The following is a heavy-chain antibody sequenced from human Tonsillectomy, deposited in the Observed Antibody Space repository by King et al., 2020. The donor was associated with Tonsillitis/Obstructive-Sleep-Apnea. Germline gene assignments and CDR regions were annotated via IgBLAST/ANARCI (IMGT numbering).Heavy chain of an antibody. CDR3: VSEIAVAVGGWFDP. CDR2: IYHSGST. V-gene: IGHV4-4*02. CDR1: GGSISSSNW. J-gene: IGHJ5*02. D-gene: IGHD6-19*01. Sequence: VQLQESGPGLVKPSGILSLTCAVSGGSISSSNWWSWVRQPPGKGLEWMGEIYHSGSTNYNPSLKSRVTISVDKSKNQFSLKLSSVTAADTAVYYCVSEIAVAVGGWFDPWGQGTLVTVSS.